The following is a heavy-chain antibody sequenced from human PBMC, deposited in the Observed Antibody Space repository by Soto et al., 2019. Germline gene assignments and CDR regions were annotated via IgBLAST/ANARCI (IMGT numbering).Heavy chain of an antibody. CDR3: ARVSSSWYGYYYYYGMYX. CDR1: GYTFTSYG. V-gene: IGHV1-18*04. Sequence: ASVKVSCKASGYTFTSYGISWVRQAPGQGLEWMGLISADNGNTNYAQTLQGRVTMTTDTSTSTAYMELRSLRSDDTAVYYCARVSSSWYGYYYYYGMYXWGQGTTVTVS. CDR2: ISADNGNT. J-gene: IGHJ6*02. D-gene: IGHD6-13*01.